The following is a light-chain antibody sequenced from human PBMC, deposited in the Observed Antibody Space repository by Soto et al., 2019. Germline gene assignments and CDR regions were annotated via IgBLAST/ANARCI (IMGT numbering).Light chain of an antibody. CDR3: QKYSSAPFT. Sequence: DIQMTQSPSPLSASVGDRVTITCRASQGFSNYLAWYQQKPGTVPKLLMYAASTLQSGVPSRFSGSGSGRDFTLTISSLQPEDVATYYCQKYSSAPFTFGPGTKVDIK. J-gene: IGKJ3*01. CDR1: QGFSNY. V-gene: IGKV1-27*01. CDR2: AAS.